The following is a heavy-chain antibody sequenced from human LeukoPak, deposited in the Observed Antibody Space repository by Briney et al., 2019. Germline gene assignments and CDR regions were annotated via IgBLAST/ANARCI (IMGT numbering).Heavy chain of an antibody. D-gene: IGHD3-9*01. J-gene: IGHJ4*02. CDR3: AKDRFADDILTGTDY. CDR2: ISGSGGST. V-gene: IGHV3-23*01. Sequence: PGGSLRLSCAASGFTVSNNYMSWVRQAPGKGLEWVSAISGSGGSTYYADSVKGRFTISRDNSKNTLYLQMNSLRAEDTAVYYCAKDRFADDILTGTDYWGQGTLVTVSS. CDR1: GFTVSNNY.